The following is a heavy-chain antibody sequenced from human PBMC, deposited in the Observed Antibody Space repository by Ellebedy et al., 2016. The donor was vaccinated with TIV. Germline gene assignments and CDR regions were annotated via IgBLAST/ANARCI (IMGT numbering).Heavy chain of an antibody. V-gene: IGHV3-23*01. Sequence: GESLKISXVSSGFTFSAYAVSWVRQAPGKGLECVSAISGNGNSKYYADSVKGRFTISRDNSKNTMYLQMNSLRVEDTAVYYCASNGDKGYWGQGTLVTVSS. CDR3: ASNGDKGY. D-gene: IGHD4-23*01. CDR2: ISGNGNSK. J-gene: IGHJ4*02. CDR1: GFTFSAYA.